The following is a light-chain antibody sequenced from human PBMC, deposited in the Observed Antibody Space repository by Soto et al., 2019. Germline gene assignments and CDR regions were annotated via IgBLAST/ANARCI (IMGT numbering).Light chain of an antibody. CDR3: QQRAKWPLS. Sequence: EIVLTQSTVTLSLSTEERATLFCRASQSVNSFLAWYQQKPGQAPRLLIYDTSKRSTCIPARFSGSGSGTDFTLTISSLEPDDFALYYCQQRAKWPLSCGGGTKVEIK. V-gene: IGKV3-11*01. J-gene: IGKJ4*01. CDR2: DTS. CDR1: QSVNSF.